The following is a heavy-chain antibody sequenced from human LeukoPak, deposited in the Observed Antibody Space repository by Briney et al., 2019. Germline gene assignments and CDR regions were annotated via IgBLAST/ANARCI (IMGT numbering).Heavy chain of an antibody. D-gene: IGHD2-21*02. J-gene: IGHJ4*01. V-gene: IGHV3-74*01. Sequence: GGSLRLSCAVSGFTFISYGMQWVRQAPGKGLAWVSRINTNGSSTTYADSVKGRFTISRDNAKNTLYLQMNSLRAEDTAVYYCARELPREVTLDYWGQGTLVTVSS. CDR1: GFTFISYG. CDR2: INTNGSST. CDR3: ARELPREVTLDY.